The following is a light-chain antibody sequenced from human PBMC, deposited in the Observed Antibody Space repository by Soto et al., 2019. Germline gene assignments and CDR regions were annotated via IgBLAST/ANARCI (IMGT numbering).Light chain of an antibody. CDR3: QTWGTGYWV. CDR1: SDHSGYA. CDR2: VANRGSH. J-gene: IGLJ3*02. V-gene: IGLV4-69*01. Sequence: QSVLTQSPPASASLGASVKLTCTLSSDHSGYAIAWHQQQPEKGPRYLMKVANRGSHTTGDGIPDRFSGSSSGAERYLTISSLRSEDEADYTCQTWGTGYWVVGGGTKLTGL.